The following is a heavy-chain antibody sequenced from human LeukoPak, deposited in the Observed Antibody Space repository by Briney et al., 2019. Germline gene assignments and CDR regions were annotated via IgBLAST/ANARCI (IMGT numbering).Heavy chain of an antibody. CDR1: GYTFTGYY. CDR2: INPNSGGT. V-gene: IGHV1-2*02. J-gene: IGHJ4*02. Sequence: ASVKVSCKASGYTFTGYYMHWVRQAPGQGLEWMGWINPNSGGTNYAQKLQGRVTMTTDTSTSTAYMELRSLRSDDTAVYYCARGENWLLPIGDYWGQGTLVTVSS. D-gene: IGHD3-9*01. CDR3: ARGENWLLPIGDY.